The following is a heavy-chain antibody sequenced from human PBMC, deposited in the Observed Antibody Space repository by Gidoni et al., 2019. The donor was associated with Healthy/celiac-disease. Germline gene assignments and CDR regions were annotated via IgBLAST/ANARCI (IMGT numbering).Heavy chain of an antibody. D-gene: IGHD3-3*01. CDR3: ARGPWRDYDFWSGYSYNWFDP. CDR2: IYYRGST. J-gene: IGHJ5*02. CDR1: GGSISSSY. Sequence: QVQLQESGPGLVKPSETLSLTCTVSGGSISSSYWSWIRQPPGKGLEWIGYIYYRGSTHYNPSLKSRVTISVDTSKNQFSLKLSSVTAADTAVYYCARGPWRDYDFWSGYSYNWFDPWGQGTLVTVSS. V-gene: IGHV4-59*01.